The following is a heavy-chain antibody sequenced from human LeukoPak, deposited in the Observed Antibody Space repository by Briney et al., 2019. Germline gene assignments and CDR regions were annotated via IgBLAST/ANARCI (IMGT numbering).Heavy chain of an antibody. Sequence: GASVKVSCKASGYTFSSYGISWVRQAPGQGLEWMGWISAYNGNTHYAQKFQGRVTITTDESTSTAYTELSSLRSEDTAVYYCARADTADAFDIWGQGTMVTVSS. D-gene: IGHD5-18*01. J-gene: IGHJ3*02. V-gene: IGHV1-18*01. CDR1: GYTFSSYG. CDR3: ARADTADAFDI. CDR2: ISAYNGNT.